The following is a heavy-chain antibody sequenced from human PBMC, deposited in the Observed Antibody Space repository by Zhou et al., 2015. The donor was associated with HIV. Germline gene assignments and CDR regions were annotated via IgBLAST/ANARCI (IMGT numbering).Heavy chain of an antibody. CDR1: GFTFSDYY. J-gene: IGHJ6*02. D-gene: IGHD6-13*01. CDR3: ARDQRGSSWHRSSGMDV. V-gene: IGHV3-11*01. Sequence: QVQLVESGGGLVKPGGSLRLSCAASGFTFSDYYMSWIRQAPGKGLEWLSYISRSGSTVYYADSVKGRFTISRDNAKNSLYLQMNSLRAEDTAVYYCARDQRGSSWHRSSGMDVWGQGTTVTGLL. CDR2: ISRSGSTV.